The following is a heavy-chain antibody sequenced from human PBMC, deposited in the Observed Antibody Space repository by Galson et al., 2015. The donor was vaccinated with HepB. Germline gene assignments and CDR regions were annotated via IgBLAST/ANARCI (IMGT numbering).Heavy chain of an antibody. J-gene: IGHJ4*02. CDR3: ARDVDHRFDH. V-gene: IGHV1-18*01. CDR2: ISTNSGDT. Sequence: SVKVSCKASGYSFTSKGISWVRQAPGQGLEWMGWISTNSGDTNYAQKLQGRVAMTTDTSTSIAYMELRSLRSDDTAVYYCARDVDHRFDHWGQGTLVTVSS. CDR1: GYSFTSKG.